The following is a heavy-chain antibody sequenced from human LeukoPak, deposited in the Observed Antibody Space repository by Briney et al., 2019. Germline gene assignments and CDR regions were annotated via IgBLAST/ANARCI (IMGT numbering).Heavy chain of an antibody. V-gene: IGHV3-21*04. D-gene: IGHD5-18*01. CDR3: ARHSGDTAMVTRYYYYYMDV. J-gene: IGHJ6*03. Sequence: PGGSLRLSCAASGFTFSSYSMNWVRQAPGKGLEWVSSISSSSSYIYYADSVEGRFTISRDNAENSLYLQMNSLKASDTAMYYCARHSGDTAMVTRYYYYYMDVWGKGTTVTVSS. CDR1: GFTFSSYS. CDR2: ISSSSSYI.